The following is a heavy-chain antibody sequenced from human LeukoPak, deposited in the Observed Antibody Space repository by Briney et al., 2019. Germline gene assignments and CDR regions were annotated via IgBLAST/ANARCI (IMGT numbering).Heavy chain of an antibody. CDR1: GGSFSGYY. CDR3: ARHYYYGSGSPYFGFDY. Sequence: SSETLSLTCAVYGGSFSGYYWSWIRQPPGKGLEWIGEINHSGSTNYNPSLKSRVTISVDTSKNQFSLKLSSVTAADTAVYYCARHYYYGSGSPYFGFDYWGQGTLVTVSS. D-gene: IGHD3-10*01. J-gene: IGHJ4*02. V-gene: IGHV4-34*01. CDR2: INHSGST.